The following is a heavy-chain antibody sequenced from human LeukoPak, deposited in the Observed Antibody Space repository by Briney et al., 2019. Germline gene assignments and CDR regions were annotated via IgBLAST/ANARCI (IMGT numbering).Heavy chain of an antibody. Sequence: SGGTLRLSCAASGFTFSSYGMSWVRQAPGKGLEWVSAISGSGGSTYYADSVKGRFTISRDNSKNTLYLQMNSLRAEDTAVYYCARDYFTFGGVIVASWGQGTLVTVSS. CDR2: ISGSGGST. CDR1: GFTFSSYG. D-gene: IGHD3-16*02. CDR3: ARDYFTFGGVIVAS. V-gene: IGHV3-23*01. J-gene: IGHJ5*02.